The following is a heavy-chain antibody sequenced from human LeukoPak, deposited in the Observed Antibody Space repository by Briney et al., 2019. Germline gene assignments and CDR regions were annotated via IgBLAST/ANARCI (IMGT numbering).Heavy chain of an antibody. CDR2: ISYDGSNK. CDR1: GFTFSSYG. D-gene: IGHD6-13*01. J-gene: IGHJ3*01. CDR3: ARDREEAAAPGV. Sequence: GGSLRLSCAASGFTFSSYGMHWVRQAPGKGLEWVAVISYDGSNKYYADSVKGRFTISRDNSKNTLYLQMNSLRAEDTAVYYCARDREEAAAPGVWGQGTMVTVSS. V-gene: IGHV3-33*08.